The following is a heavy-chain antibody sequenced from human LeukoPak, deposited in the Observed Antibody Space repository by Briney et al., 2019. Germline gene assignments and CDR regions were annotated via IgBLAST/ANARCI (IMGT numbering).Heavy chain of an antibody. CDR2: ISSSSSYI. D-gene: IGHD2-15*01. CDR1: GFTFSSYS. Sequence: GGSLRLSCAASGFTFSSYSMNWVRQAPGKGLEWVSSISSSSSYIYYADSVKGRFTISRDNAKNSLYLQMNSLRAEDTAVYCCARGAATGWFDPWGQGTLVTVSS. J-gene: IGHJ5*02. CDR3: ARGAATGWFDP. V-gene: IGHV3-21*01.